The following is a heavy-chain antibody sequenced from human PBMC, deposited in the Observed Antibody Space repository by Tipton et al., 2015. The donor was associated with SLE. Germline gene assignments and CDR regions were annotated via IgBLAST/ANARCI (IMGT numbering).Heavy chain of an antibody. J-gene: IGHJ4*02. D-gene: IGHD6-19*01. Sequence: QLVQSGAEVKNPGASVKVSCKASGYTFNHHGISWVRQAPGQGLEWMGWISAYNGDTQYAHKVQGRVTMTTDTSTSTAYMELRSLTSDDTAVYYCARDPSNTSGRYAYFDYWGQGTLVTVSS. CDR3: ARDPSNTSGRYAYFDY. CDR2: ISAYNGDT. CDR1: GYTFNHHG. V-gene: IGHV1-18*01.